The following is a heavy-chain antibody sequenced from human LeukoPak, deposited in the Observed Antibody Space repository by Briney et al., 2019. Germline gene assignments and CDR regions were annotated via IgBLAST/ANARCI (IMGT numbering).Heavy chain of an antibody. J-gene: IGHJ4*02. Sequence: PSETLSLTCTVSGGSISSYDWSWIRQPPGKGLEWIGYIYYSGSTNYNPSLKSRVTISVDTSKNQFSLKLSSVTAADTAVYYCARVSGYDWESFYDYWGQGILVTVSS. V-gene: IGHV4-59*01. D-gene: IGHD5-12*01. CDR1: GGSISSYD. CDR3: ARVSGYDWESFYDY. CDR2: IYYSGST.